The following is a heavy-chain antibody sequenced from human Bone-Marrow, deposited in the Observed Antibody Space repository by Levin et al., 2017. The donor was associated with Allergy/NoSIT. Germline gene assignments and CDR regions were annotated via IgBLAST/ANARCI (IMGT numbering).Heavy chain of an antibody. CDR1: GYTFTSYD. CDR3: ARRGSSVSSSYGKTFDY. V-gene: IGHV1-8*01. D-gene: IGHD1-26*01. Sequence: GESLKISCKASGYTFTSYDINWVRQATGQGLEWMGWMNPNSGNTGYAQKFQGRVTMTRNTSITTAYMELNSLRSEDTAVYYCARRGSSVSSSYGKTFDYWGQGILVTVSS. CDR2: MNPNSGNT. J-gene: IGHJ4*02.